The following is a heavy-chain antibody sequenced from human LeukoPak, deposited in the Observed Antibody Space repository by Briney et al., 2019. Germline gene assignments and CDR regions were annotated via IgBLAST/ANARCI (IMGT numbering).Heavy chain of an antibody. CDR1: GASIKSYY. D-gene: IGHD5-24*01. V-gene: IGHV4-4*07. CDR2: IYTTGTT. Sequence: SETLSLTCTVSGASIKSYYWGWIRQPAGKALEWIGRIYTTGTTYYNPSLKSRVTMSVDMSKNQFSLKLTSVTAADTAVYYCARAGYTASSYILDYWGQGTLVSVSS. CDR3: ARAGYTASSYILDY. J-gene: IGHJ4*02.